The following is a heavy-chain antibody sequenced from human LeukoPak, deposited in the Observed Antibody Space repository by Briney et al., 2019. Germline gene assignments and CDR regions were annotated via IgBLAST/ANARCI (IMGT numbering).Heavy chain of an antibody. CDR2: IYYSGST. CDR1: GGSISSSSYY. J-gene: IGHJ6*03. CDR3: ARVLATSSWYPSPYYYYYYMDV. D-gene: IGHD6-13*01. Sequence: SETLSLTCTVSGGSISSSSYYWGWIRQPPGKGLEWIGSIYYSGSTYYNPSLKSRVTISVDTSKNQFSLKLSSVTAADTAVYYCARVLATSSWYPSPYYYYYYMDVWGKGTTVTISS. V-gene: IGHV4-39*07.